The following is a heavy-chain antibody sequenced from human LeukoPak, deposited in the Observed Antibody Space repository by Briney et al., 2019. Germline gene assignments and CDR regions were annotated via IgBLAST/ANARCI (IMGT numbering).Heavy chain of an antibody. Sequence: SVKVSCKASSYTFTRYGITWVRQAPGQGLEWMGRIIPIFGTANYAQKFQGRVTITTDESTSTAYMELSSLRSEDTAVYYCARGAGGFWSGYYRRDYYYYYYMDVWGKGTTVTVSS. D-gene: IGHD3-3*01. CDR3: ARGAGGFWSGYYRRDYYYYYYMDV. J-gene: IGHJ6*03. CDR1: SYTFTRYG. CDR2: IIPIFGTA. V-gene: IGHV1-69*05.